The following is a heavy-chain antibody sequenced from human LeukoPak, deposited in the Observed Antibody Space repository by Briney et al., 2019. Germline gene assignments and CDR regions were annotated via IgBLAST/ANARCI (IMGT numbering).Heavy chain of an antibody. J-gene: IGHJ6*04. Sequence: ASVKVSCKVSGYTLTELSMHWVRQAPGKGLEWMGDFDPEDGETIYAQKFQGRVTMTEDTSTDTAYMELSSLRSEDTAVYYCAGGGCSSTSCYTGMDVWGKGTTVTVSS. D-gene: IGHD2-2*02. CDR3: AGGGCSSTSCYTGMDV. CDR2: FDPEDGET. V-gene: IGHV1-24*01. CDR1: GYTLTELS.